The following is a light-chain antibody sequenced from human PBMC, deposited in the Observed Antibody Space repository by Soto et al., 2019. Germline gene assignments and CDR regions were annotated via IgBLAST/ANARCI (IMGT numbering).Light chain of an antibody. V-gene: IGKV1-8*01. J-gene: IGKJ2*01. CDR2: AAS. CDR1: QGISSY. Sequence: AIRMTQSPSSFSASTGDRVTITCRASQGISSYLAWYQQKPGKAPKLLIYAASTLQSGVTSRFSGSGSGTDFTLTISCLQSEDFATYYCQQYYSYPQTFVQGTKLEIK. CDR3: QQYYSYPQT.